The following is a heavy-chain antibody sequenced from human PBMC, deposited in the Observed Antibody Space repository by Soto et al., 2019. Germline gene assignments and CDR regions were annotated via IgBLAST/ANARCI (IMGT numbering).Heavy chain of an antibody. CDR3: AKVIQDSYGDSPLLRYYCGLDV. D-gene: IGHD4-17*01. J-gene: IGHJ6*02. V-gene: IGHV3-23*01. CDR2: ISGSGGST. Sequence: GGSLRLSCAASGFTFSSYAMSWVRQAPGKGQEWVSAISGSGGSTYYADSVKGRFTISRDNSKNTRYLQRNSLRAEDTTVYYCAKVIQDSYGDSPLLRYYCGLDVWGQGTTVTVSS. CDR1: GFTFSSYA.